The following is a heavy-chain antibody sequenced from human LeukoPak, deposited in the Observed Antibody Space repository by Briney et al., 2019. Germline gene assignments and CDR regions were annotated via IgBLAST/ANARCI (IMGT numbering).Heavy chain of an antibody. CDR1: GFTFSSYA. D-gene: IGHD3-22*01. V-gene: IGHV3-30*04. Sequence: GGSLRLSCAASGFTFSSYAMHWVRQAPGKGLEWVAVISYDGSNKYYADSVKGRFTISRDNSKNTLYLQMNSLRAEDTAVFFHARDGIPYDSSGYYPDYWGQGTLVTVSS. CDR2: ISYDGSNK. CDR3: ARDGIPYDSSGYYPDY. J-gene: IGHJ4*02.